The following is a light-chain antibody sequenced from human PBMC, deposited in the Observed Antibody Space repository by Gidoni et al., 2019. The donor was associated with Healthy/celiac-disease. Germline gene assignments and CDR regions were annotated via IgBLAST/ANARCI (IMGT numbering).Light chain of an antibody. J-gene: IGKJ2*01. Sequence: IVMTQSPDSLAVSLGERATTNCKSSQSVLYSSNNKNYLAWYQQKPGQPPKLLIYWASTRESGVPDRFSGSGSGTDFTLTISSLQAEDVAVYYCQQYYSTPTFGQGTKLEIK. CDR2: WAS. CDR3: QQYYSTPT. CDR1: QSVLYSSNNKNY. V-gene: IGKV4-1*01.